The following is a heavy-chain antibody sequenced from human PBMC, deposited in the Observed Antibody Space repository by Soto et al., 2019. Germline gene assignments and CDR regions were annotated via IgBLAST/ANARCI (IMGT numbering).Heavy chain of an antibody. CDR1: GGSINSGGYC. V-gene: IGHV4-31*03. Sequence: QVQLQESGPGLVKPSQTLSLTCTVSGGSINSGGYCWSWIRQHPGKGLDWIGCISYSGSTSYNPSLXSXXTISVDTSKNQFSLKLTSVTAADTAVYYCSRGILVWGQGALITVSS. D-gene: IGHD5-18*01. J-gene: IGHJ4*02. CDR3: SRGILV. CDR2: ISYSGST.